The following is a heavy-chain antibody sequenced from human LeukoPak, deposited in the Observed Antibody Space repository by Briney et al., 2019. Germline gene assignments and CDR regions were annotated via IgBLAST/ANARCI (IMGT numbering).Heavy chain of an antibody. CDR3: TRGREWYQLLNNWFDP. J-gene: IGHJ5*02. D-gene: IGHD2-2*01. V-gene: IGHV1-8*01. CDR1: GYTFTSYD. CDR2: RNPNSGNT. Sequence: ASVKVSCKASGYTFTSYDINWVRQATGQGLGWMGWRNPNSGNTGYAQKFQGRVTMTRNTSISTAYMELSSLRSEDTAVYYCTRGREWYQLLNNWFDPWGQGTLVTVSS.